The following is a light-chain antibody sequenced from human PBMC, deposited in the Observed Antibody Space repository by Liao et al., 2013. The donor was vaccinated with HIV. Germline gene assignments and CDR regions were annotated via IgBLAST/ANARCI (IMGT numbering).Light chain of an antibody. CDR2: YDS. CDR1: NIGSKT. J-gene: IGLJ1*01. V-gene: IGLV3-21*01. CDR3: QAWDSSTT. Sequence: SFVLTQPPSVSVAPGETARITCEETNIGSKTVHWYQQRPGQAPLLVIYYDSDRPSGIPERFSGSNSGNTATLTISGTQAMDEADYYCQAWDSSTTFGTGTKVTVL.